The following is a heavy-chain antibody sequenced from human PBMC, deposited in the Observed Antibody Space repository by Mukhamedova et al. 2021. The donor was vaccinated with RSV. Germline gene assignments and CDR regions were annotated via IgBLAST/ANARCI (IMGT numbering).Heavy chain of an antibody. Sequence: NTRYSQKFQGRITITRDTSASTAYMELNSLRSEDTAVYYCATGFCGTSCYYLDYWGQGTLVTVSP. V-gene: IGHV1-3*01. D-gene: IGHD2-2*01. J-gene: IGHJ4*02. CDR3: ATGFCGTSCYYLDY. CDR2: NT.